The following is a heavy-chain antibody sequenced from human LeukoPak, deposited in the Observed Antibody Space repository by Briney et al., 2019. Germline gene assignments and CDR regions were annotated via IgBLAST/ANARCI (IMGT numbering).Heavy chain of an antibody. V-gene: IGHV5-51*01. J-gene: IGHJ4*02. CDR1: GYSFTSYW. CDR3: ARHIPLYGSGSYYPDY. D-gene: IGHD3-10*01. Sequence: GESLKISCKASGYSFTSYWIGWVRQMPGKGLEWMGIIYPGDSDTRYSPSFQGQVTISADKSISTAYLQWSSLKASDTAMYYCARHIPLYGSGSYYPDYWGQGTLVTVSS. CDR2: IYPGDSDT.